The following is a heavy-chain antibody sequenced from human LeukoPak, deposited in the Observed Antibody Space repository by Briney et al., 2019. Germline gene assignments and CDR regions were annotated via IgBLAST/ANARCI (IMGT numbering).Heavy chain of an antibody. J-gene: IGHJ3*02. CDR2: IYKNERV. D-gene: IGHD1-26*01. V-gene: IGHV4-59*08. CDR1: AGSMTNYF. CDR3: ATTESGRYFGTFDI. Sequence: ASETLSLTCTVSAGSMTNYFWNWIRQSPGKGLEWVAYIYKNERVKYNPSLKSRVSTSVDTSKNQFSLNLSSVTAADTAVYYCATTESGRYFGTFDIWGQGTMVTVSS.